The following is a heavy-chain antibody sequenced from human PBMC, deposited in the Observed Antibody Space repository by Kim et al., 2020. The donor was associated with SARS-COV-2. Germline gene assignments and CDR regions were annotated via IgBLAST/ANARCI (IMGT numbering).Heavy chain of an antibody. J-gene: IGHJ6*02. CDR1: GGTFSSYV. CDR3: ARDHLSNTPMDV. Sequence: SVKVSCKASGGTFSSYVISWVRQAPGQGLEWMGGIIPIFGTTDYAQKFQGRVTITADKSTSTAYMELSSLRSEDTAIYYCARDHLSNTPMDVWGQGTTVTVSS. V-gene: IGHV1-69*06. D-gene: IGHD2-15*01. CDR2: IIPIFGTT.